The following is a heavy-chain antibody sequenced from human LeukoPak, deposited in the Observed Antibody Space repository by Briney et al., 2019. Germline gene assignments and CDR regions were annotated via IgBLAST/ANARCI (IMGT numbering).Heavy chain of an antibody. J-gene: IGHJ4*02. CDR2: IIPIFGTA. CDR3: ARDAPPSSWDPFDY. CDR1: GGTFSSYA. Sequence: SVKVSCKASGGTFSSYAISWVRQAPGQGLEWMGGIIPIFGTANHAQKFQGRVTITADESASTAYMELSSLRSEDTAVYYCARDAPPSSWDPFDYWGQGTLVTVSS. D-gene: IGHD6-13*01. V-gene: IGHV1-69*01.